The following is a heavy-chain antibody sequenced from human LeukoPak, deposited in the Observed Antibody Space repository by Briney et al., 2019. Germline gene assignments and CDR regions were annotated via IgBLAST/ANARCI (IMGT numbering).Heavy chain of an antibody. D-gene: IGHD6-19*01. CDR2: IYYSGST. Sequence: SETLSLTCTVSGGSISSSSYYWGWIRQPPGKGLEWIGSIYYSGSTYYNPSLKSRVTISVDTSKNPFSLKLSSVTAADTAVYYCATAGVSSGWDYYFDYWGQGTLVTVSS. J-gene: IGHJ4*02. CDR1: GGSISSSSYY. CDR3: ATAGVSSGWDYYFDY. V-gene: IGHV4-39*01.